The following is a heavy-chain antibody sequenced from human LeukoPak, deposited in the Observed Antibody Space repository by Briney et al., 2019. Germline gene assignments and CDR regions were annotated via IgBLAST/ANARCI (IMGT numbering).Heavy chain of an antibody. CDR3: ARALRDSSWYYEY. CDR2: ISWNSGSI. CDR1: GFTFDDYA. Sequence: GRSLRLSCAASGFTFDDYAMHWVRQAPGKGLEWVSGISWNSGSIGYADSVKGRFTISRDNAKSSLYLQMNSLRAEDTALYYCARALRDSSWYYEYWGQGTLVTVSS. J-gene: IGHJ4*02. D-gene: IGHD6-13*01. V-gene: IGHV3-9*01.